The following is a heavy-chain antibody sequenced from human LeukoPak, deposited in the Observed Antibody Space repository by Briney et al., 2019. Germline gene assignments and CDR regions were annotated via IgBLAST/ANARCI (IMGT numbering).Heavy chain of an antibody. CDR1: GLNNFSRYW. V-gene: IGHV3-7*05. CDR2: IKEDESES. CDR3: GRGRYNWSY. Sequence: GGSLRLSCAVSGLNNFSRYWMTWVRQAPGRGLEWVANIKEDESESYYVDSVKVRFTISRDNAKKSLYLQMDDLRAEDTAVYYCGRGRYNWSYWGRGTVVTVSS. D-gene: IGHD1-20*01. J-gene: IGHJ4*02.